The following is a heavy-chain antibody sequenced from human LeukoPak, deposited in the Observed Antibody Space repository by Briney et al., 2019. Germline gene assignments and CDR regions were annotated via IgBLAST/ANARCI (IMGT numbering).Heavy chain of an antibody. V-gene: IGHV3-23*01. CDR2: ITSRSSHT. CDR1: GFTFSTYA. J-gene: IGHJ4*02. D-gene: IGHD6-19*01. Sequence: GGSLRLSCAASGFTFSTYAMSWVRQAPGEGLEWVSGITSRSSHTEYADSGQGRFFISRDHSRTTLYLQMNSLRAEERALYYCTKEYDKTNRSPQWGIDSGGEGTLVTVSS. CDR3: TKEYDKTNRSPQWGIDS.